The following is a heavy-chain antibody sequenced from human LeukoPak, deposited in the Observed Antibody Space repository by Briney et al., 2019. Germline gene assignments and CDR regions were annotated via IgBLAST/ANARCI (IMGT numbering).Heavy chain of an antibody. J-gene: IGHJ5*02. D-gene: IGHD3-10*01. Sequence: PGESLKISCKGSGYSFTSYWIGWVRQMPGKGLEGMGTILPGDSDTRYNPFFQAQVTTSADKSINTAYLQWSNLKASGTDIYYFASTGGSGIYWDPFDPWGQGTLVTVSS. CDR3: ASTGGSGIYWDPFDP. V-gene: IGHV5-51*01. CDR1: GYSFTSYW. CDR2: ILPGDSDT.